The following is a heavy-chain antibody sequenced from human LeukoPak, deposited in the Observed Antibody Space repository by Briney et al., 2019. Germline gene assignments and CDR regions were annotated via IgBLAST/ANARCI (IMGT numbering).Heavy chain of an antibody. CDR3: AGADYGDYGFDY. V-gene: IGHV1-2*02. J-gene: IGHJ4*02. D-gene: IGHD4-17*01. Sequence: ASVKVSCKASGYTFTSYDINWVRQATGQGLEWMGWINPNSGGTNYAQKFQGRVTMTRDTSISTAYMELSRLRSDDTAVYYCAGADYGDYGFDYWGQGTLVTVSS. CDR1: GYTFTSYD. CDR2: INPNSGGT.